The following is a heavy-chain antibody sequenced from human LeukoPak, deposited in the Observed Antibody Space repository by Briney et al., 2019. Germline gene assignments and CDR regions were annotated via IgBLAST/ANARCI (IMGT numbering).Heavy chain of an antibody. Sequence: SQTLSLTCTVSGGSISSGGYYWSWIRQHPGEGLEWIGYIYYSGSTYYNPSLKRRVTISVDTPKNQFSLKLSSVTAGDTAVYYCARVPCITIFGVCRGCFDYWGQGTLVTVSS. D-gene: IGHD3-3*01. CDR3: ARVPCITIFGVCRGCFDY. V-gene: IGHV4-31*03. CDR1: GGSISSGGYY. J-gene: IGHJ4*02. CDR2: IYYSGST.